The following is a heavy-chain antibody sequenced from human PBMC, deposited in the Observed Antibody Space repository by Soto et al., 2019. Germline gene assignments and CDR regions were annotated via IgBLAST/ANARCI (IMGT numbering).Heavy chain of an antibody. Sequence: EVKLLESGGGLVQPGGSLRLSCAASGFTFSNYAMNWVRQAPGKGLEWVSVISGSGGSTYYADSVKGRFTISRDNSKNTLDLQMTSLRAEDTAVDYCASRSSGWYFDYWGQGTLVTVSS. D-gene: IGHD6-19*01. CDR1: GFTFSNYA. V-gene: IGHV3-23*01. CDR3: ASRSSGWYFDY. J-gene: IGHJ4*02. CDR2: ISGSGGST.